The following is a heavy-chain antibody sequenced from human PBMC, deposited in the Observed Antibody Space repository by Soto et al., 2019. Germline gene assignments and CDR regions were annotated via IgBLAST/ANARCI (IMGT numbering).Heavy chain of an antibody. CDR2: ISYDGSNK. CDR1: GFTFSSYG. D-gene: IGHD3-3*01. CDR3: AKGLGRAWSFDY. J-gene: IGHJ4*02. V-gene: IGHV3-30*18. Sequence: QVQLVESGGGVVQPGRSLRLSCAASGFTFSSYGMHWVRQAPGKGLEWVAVISYDGSNKYYADSVKGRFTISRDNSKNTLYLQMNSLRAEDTAVYYCAKGLGRAWSFDYWGQGTLVTVSS.